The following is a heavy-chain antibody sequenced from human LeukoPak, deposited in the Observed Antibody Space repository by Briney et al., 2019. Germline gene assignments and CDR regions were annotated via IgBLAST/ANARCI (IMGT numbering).Heavy chain of an antibody. J-gene: IGHJ4*02. V-gene: IGHV3-74*01. CDR3: ARDRKSGESSEIDF. CDR1: GFTFSNYW. CDR2: INRDGSTT. D-gene: IGHD3-10*01. Sequence: GGSLRLSCAASGFTFSNYWVHWVRQAPGKGLVWVSRINRDGSTTNYADSVKGRFTVSRDNAKNTLNLQMNSLRAEDTTVYYCARDRKSGESSEIDFWGQGTLVTVSS.